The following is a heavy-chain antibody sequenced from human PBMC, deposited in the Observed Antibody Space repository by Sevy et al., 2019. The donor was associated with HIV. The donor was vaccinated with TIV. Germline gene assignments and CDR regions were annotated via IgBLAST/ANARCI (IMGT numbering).Heavy chain of an antibody. CDR2: ISNSGSTI. J-gene: IGHJ4*02. D-gene: IGHD4-17*01. CDR3: ARDLPPSATTVPHFDY. V-gene: IGHV3-48*03. CDR1: GFTFSSYE. Sequence: GGSLRLSCTASGFTFSSYEMNWVRQAPGKGLEWVSYISNSGSTIHYSDSVKGRFTISRAHAKNSLYLQMNSLRAEDTSVYYCARDLPPSATTVPHFDYWGRGTLVTVSS.